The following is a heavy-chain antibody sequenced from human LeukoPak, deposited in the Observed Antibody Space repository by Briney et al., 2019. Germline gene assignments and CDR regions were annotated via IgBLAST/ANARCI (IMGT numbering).Heavy chain of an antibody. Sequence: PGGSLRLSCAASGFXFSSYSMNWVRQAPGKGLEWVSSISSSSSYIYYADSVKGRFTISRDNAKNSLYLQMNSLRAEDTAVYYCARGSDSSGYYFYFQHWGQGTLVTVSS. J-gene: IGHJ1*01. D-gene: IGHD3-22*01. CDR1: GFXFSSYS. CDR2: ISSSSSYI. V-gene: IGHV3-21*01. CDR3: ARGSDSSGYYFYFQH.